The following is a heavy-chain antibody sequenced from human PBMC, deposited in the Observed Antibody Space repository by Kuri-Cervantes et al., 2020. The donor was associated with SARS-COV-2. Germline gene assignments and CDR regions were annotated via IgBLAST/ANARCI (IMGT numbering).Heavy chain of an antibody. Sequence: SVKVSCKASGGTFSSYAISWVRQAPGQGLEWMGGIIPIFGTANYAQKFQGRVTITADESASTAYMELSSLRSEDTAVYYCARAYGGNSGPLFPSWGQGTLVTVSS. D-gene: IGHD4-23*01. CDR3: ARAYGGNSGPLFPS. CDR2: IIPIFGTA. J-gene: IGHJ5*02. CDR1: GGTFSSYA. V-gene: IGHV1-69*13.